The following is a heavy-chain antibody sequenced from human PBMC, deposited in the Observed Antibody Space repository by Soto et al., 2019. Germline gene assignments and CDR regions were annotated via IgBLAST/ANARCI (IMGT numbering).Heavy chain of an antibody. CDR1: GYNCISHS. Sequence: SVKVSCKYSGYNCISHSITWLRQSRGQGLEWMGRISAYNGNTNYAQKLQGRVTMTTDTSTNTAYMELRSLKSDDTAVYYCARGAFCGGAPGCRDMDVWGQGTTVTVSS. CDR3: ARGAFCGGAPGCRDMDV. CDR2: ISAYNGNT. D-gene: IGHD2-21*01. J-gene: IGHJ6*02. V-gene: IGHV1-18*01.